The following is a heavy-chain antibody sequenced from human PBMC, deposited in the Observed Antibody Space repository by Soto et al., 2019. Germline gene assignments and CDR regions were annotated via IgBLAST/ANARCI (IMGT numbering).Heavy chain of an antibody. D-gene: IGHD3-22*01. J-gene: IGHJ5*01. CDR2: VYYNGTT. V-gene: IGHV4-59*01. CDR1: RGAISHNF. CDR3: ASSTFFPDSRGYHFKNLDS. Sequence: SETLSLTCTVSRGAISHNFWSWIRQPPGKGLEWIGYVYYNGTTKYNPSLKSRVTMSVDTSRNQLSLKLRSVTAADTAMYYCASSTFFPDSRGYHFKNLDSWGQGALVTVSS.